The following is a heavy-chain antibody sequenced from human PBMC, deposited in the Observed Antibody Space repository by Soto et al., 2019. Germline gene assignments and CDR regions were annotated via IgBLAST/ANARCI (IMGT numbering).Heavy chain of an antibody. J-gene: IGHJ4*02. D-gene: IGHD1-26*01. CDR3: ARDLSRVGAALGHDY. CDR1: GYTFTTYY. V-gene: IGHV1-46*01. Sequence: ASVKVSCKASGYTFTTYYMHWVRQAPGLGLEWMGIINPSGGSASYAQRFQGRVTMTRDTSASTVYMELSSLRSEDTAVYYCARDLSRVGAALGHDYWGQGTLVTVSS. CDR2: INPSGGSA.